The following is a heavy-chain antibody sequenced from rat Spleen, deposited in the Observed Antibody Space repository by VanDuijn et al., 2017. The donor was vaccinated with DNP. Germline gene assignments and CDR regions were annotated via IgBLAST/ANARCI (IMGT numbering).Heavy chain of an antibody. Sequence: VQLVESGGGLVQPSQTLSLTCTVSGFSLTNYAVGWVRQPPGKGLEWIAAVSSGGNTYYNSGLKSRLSISRDTSKSQVFLKMNSVQTEDTAMYFCARSGGAGGDYWGQGVMVTVSS. D-gene: IGHD4-3*01. CDR3: ARSGGAGGDY. J-gene: IGHJ2*01. CDR1: GFSLTNYA. V-gene: IGHV2S12*01. CDR2: VSSGGNT.